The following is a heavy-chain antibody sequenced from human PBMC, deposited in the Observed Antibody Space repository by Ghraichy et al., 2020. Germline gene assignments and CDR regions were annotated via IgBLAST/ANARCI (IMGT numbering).Heavy chain of an antibody. CDR1: GFTFNNYE. D-gene: IGHD3-3*01. CDR2: ISASGQTT. Sequence: GSLRLSCTGSGFTFNNYELNWVRQAPGKGLEWLSYISASGQTTYHADSVKGRFTVSRDNARVSLYLQLSNLRVEDTATYYCARLGRPPGGHYYGMDVWGQGTTVIVSS. V-gene: IGHV3-48*03. J-gene: IGHJ6*02. CDR3: ARLGRPPGGHYYGMDV.